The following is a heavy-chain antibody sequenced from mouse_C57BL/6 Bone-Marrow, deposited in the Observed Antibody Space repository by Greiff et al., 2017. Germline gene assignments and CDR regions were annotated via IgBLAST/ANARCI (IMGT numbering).Heavy chain of an antibody. V-gene: IGHV1-64*01. CDR2: IHPNSGST. Sequence: VQLQQPGAELVQPGASVKLSCKASGYTFTSYWMHWVKQRPGQGLEWIGMIHPNSGSTNYNEKFKSKATLTVDKSSSTAYMQLSSLTSEDSAVYYCARELRRTPYYAMDYWGQGTSVTVSS. CDR1: GYTFTSYW. D-gene: IGHD3-2*02. J-gene: IGHJ4*01. CDR3: ARELRRTPYYAMDY.